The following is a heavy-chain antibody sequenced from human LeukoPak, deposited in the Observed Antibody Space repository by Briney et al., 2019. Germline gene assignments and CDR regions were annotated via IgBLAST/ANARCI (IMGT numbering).Heavy chain of an antibody. J-gene: IGHJ6*02. Sequence: GESLKISCKASGYSFATYWIGWVRQMPGKGLEWMGIIYPGDSDITYSPSFQGQVTISADKSISTAYLQWSSQKASDSAMYYCARHYCSGGSCYSRYYYGMDVWGQGTTVTVSS. CDR1: GYSFATYW. V-gene: IGHV5-51*01. CDR2: IYPGDSDI. D-gene: IGHD2-15*01. CDR3: ARHYCSGGSCYSRYYYGMDV.